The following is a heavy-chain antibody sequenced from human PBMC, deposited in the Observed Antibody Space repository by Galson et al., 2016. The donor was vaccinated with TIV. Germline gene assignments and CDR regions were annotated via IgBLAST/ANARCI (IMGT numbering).Heavy chain of an antibody. J-gene: IGHJ3*02. Sequence: SLRLSCAASGFRFDDYVMHWVRQAPGKGLEWVSGMTWNGDEIGYADSVRGRFTISRDSATNSLYLEMNSLRPEDTALYFCSRGILGVHTVASDIWGQGTMVTVSS. CDR3: SRGILGVHTVASDI. D-gene: IGHD1-26*01. CDR2: MTWNGDEI. CDR1: GFRFDDYV. V-gene: IGHV3-9*01.